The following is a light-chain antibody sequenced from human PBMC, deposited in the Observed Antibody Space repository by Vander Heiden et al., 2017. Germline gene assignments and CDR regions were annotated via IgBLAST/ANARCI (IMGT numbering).Light chain of an antibody. V-gene: IGKV1-33*01. J-gene: IGKJ2*01. CDR3: QQYHNLYT. CDR1: QDISNY. CDR2: DAS. Sequence: DIQMTQSPSSLSASVGDRVTITCQASQDISNYLNWYQQKPGKDPKLLIYDASNLETGVPSRFSGSGSGTDFTFTISSLQPEDIATYYCQQYHNLYTFGQGTKLNIK.